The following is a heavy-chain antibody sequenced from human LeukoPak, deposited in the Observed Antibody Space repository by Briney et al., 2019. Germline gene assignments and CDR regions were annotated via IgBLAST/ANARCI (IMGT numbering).Heavy chain of an antibody. Sequence: SETLSLTCSVSGGSVSNYYWSWIRQPPWKELEWIGYVYYTGSTNYNPSLKSRVTMFEDKSKNQFSLRLYSVTVADTAVYYCARHFAYSSSSYFDYWGQGSLVTVSS. J-gene: IGHJ4*02. V-gene: IGHV4-59*08. CDR3: ARHFAYSSSSYFDY. CDR2: VYYTGST. D-gene: IGHD6-6*01. CDR1: GGSVSNYY.